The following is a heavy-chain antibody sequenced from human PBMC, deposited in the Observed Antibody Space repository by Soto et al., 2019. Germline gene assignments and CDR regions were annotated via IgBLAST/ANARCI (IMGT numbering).Heavy chain of an antibody. J-gene: IGHJ4*02. D-gene: IGHD1-26*01. CDR2: INHSGST. V-gene: IGHV4-34*01. CDR3: ARGEVGASTGFDS. CDR1: GGSFSGYY. Sequence: QVQLQQWGAGLLKPSETLSLTCAVYGGSFSGYYWRWIRQPPGKGLEWIGEINHSGSTNYNPSLKSRVPISVDTSKNQFSLGLSSVTAADTAVYYCARGEVGASTGFDSWGQGTLVTVSS.